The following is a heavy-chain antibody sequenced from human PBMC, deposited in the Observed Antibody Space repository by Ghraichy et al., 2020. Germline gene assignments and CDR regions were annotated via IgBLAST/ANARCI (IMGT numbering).Heavy chain of an antibody. CDR2: IKQDGSEK. J-gene: IGHJ4*02. V-gene: IGHV3-7*01. Sequence: VANIKQDGSEKFYVDSVKGRFTISRDNARNSLYLQMDSLRAEDTAVYYCARDPYFAVNWGQGTLVS. D-gene: IGHD2/OR15-2a*01. CDR3: ARDPYFAVN.